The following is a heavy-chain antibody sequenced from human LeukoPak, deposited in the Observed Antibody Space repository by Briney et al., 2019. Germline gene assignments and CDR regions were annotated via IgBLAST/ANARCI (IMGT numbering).Heavy chain of an antibody. Sequence: GRSLGLSCAASGFTFSSYAMHWVRQAPGKGLEWVAVISYDGSNKYYADSVKGRFTISRDNSKNTLYLQMNSLRAEDTAVYYCARVPIAVATLYGMDVWGQGTTVTVSS. D-gene: IGHD6-19*01. V-gene: IGHV3-30-3*01. J-gene: IGHJ6*02. CDR2: ISYDGSNK. CDR1: GFTFSSYA. CDR3: ARVPIAVATLYGMDV.